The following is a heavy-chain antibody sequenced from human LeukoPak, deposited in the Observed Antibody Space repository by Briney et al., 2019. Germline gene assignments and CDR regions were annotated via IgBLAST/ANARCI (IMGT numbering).Heavy chain of an antibody. D-gene: IGHD3-10*01. J-gene: IGHJ4*02. CDR1: GFTFSSYA. CDR2: ITGSGGRT. V-gene: IGHV3-23*01. CDR3: ASPGAGSWPDQFDY. Sequence: PGGSRRLSCGASGFTFSSYAMSGVRRAPGKGLEGVSAITGSGGRTSYPDSAKGRSTISRDNSKNTPYLQMNSLRAEDPAVYYCASPGAGSWPDQFDYWGEGTLVTASS.